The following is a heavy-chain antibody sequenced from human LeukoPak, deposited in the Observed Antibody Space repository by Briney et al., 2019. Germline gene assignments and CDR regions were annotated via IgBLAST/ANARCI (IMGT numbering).Heavy chain of an antibody. CDR3: ARGTLYSGWSYYLDY. D-gene: IGHD6-19*01. Sequence: SETLSLTCTVSGASITSNTYFWGWIRQPPGKGLEWIGTISYTKSAYYNTSLKSRVTISIDTSKSQFSLKLSSVTAADTAVYYCARGTLYSGWSYYLDYWGQGTLVTVSS. CDR2: ISYTKSA. J-gene: IGHJ4*02. V-gene: IGHV4-39*07. CDR1: GASITSNTYF.